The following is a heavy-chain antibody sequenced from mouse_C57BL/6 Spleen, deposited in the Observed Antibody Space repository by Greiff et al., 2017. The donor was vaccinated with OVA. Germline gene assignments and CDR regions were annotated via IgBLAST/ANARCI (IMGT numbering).Heavy chain of an antibody. CDR2: INPSTGGT. CDR1: GYSFTGYY. D-gene: IGHD1-1*01. CDR3: ARYPIYSYGSSYYFDY. V-gene: IGHV1-42*01. J-gene: IGHJ2*01. Sequence: EVQLQQSGPELVKPGASVKISCKASGYSFTGYYMNWVKQSPEKSLEWIGEINPSTGGTTYNQKFKAKATLTVDKSSSTAYMQLKSLTSEDSAVYYCARYPIYSYGSSYYFDYWGQGTTLTVSS.